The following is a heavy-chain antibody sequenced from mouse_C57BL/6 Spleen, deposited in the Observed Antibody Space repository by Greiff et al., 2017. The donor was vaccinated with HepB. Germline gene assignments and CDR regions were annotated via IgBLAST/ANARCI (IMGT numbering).Heavy chain of an antibody. CDR3: ARVWGYGNYVVMDY. D-gene: IGHD2-1*01. CDR2: INPNYGTT. Sequence: VQLQHSGPELVKPGASVKISCKASGYSFTDYNMNWVKQSNGKSLEWIGVINPNYGTTSYNQKFKGKATLTVDQSSSTAYMQLNSLTSEDSAVYYCARVWGYGNYVVMDYWGQGTSVTVSS. V-gene: IGHV1-39*01. J-gene: IGHJ4*01. CDR1: GYSFTDYN.